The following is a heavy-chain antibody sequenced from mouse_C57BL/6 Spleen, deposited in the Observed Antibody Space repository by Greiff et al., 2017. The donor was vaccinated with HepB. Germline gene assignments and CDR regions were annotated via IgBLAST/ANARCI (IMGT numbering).Heavy chain of an antibody. CDR3: EKSLNGRGLDY. V-gene: IGHV1-81*01. D-gene: IGHD4-1*01. CDR2: IYPRSGNT. Sequence: VQLQQSGAELAKPGASVKLSCKASGYTFTSYGISWVKQRTGQGLEWIGEIYPRSGNTDYNEKFKGKATLTADKSSSTAYMELSSVTSEDSSVYCCEKSLNGRGLDYWGQGTSVTVSA. CDR1: GYTFTSYG. J-gene: IGHJ4*01.